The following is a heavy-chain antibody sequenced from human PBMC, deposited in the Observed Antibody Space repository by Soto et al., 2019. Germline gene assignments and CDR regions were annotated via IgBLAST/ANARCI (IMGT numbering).Heavy chain of an antibody. CDR3: ARSIAVAGSVVYYYGMDV. CDR1: GGTFSSDA. V-gene: IGHV1-69*13. CDR2: IIPIFGTA. J-gene: IGHJ6*02. D-gene: IGHD6-19*01. Sequence: SXNVSCKACGGTFSSDAISLVRQAPGQGLEWMGGIIPIFGTANYAQKFQGRVAITADESTSTAYMELSSLRSEYTAVYYCARSIAVAGSVVYYYGMDVWGQGTTVTVSS.